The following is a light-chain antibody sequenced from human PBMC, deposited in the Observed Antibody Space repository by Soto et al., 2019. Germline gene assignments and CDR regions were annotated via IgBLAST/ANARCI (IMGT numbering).Light chain of an antibody. J-gene: IGKJ5*01. CDR2: DAS. CDR1: QSVGKY. CDR3: QQGGNWPLT. V-gene: IGKV3-11*01. Sequence: EIVMTQSPATLSLSPGERATLSCRASQSVGKYLVWYQQKRGQAPRLLIYDASSRATGIPARFSGSGSGTDFTLTISSLEPEDFAVYYCQQGGNWPLTFGQGTRLEIK.